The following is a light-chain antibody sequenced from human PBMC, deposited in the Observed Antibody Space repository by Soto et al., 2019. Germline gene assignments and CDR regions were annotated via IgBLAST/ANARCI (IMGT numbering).Light chain of an antibody. Sequence: EIVMTQSPATLSVSPGERATFSCRASQSVSSNLAWYQQKPGQAPRLLIYGASTRATGIPSRFSGSGSGTEFTLTISSMQYEDVAVYYCQQYNNWPLTFGGGTKVEIK. J-gene: IGKJ4*01. CDR1: QSVSSN. CDR3: QQYNNWPLT. CDR2: GAS. V-gene: IGKV3-15*01.